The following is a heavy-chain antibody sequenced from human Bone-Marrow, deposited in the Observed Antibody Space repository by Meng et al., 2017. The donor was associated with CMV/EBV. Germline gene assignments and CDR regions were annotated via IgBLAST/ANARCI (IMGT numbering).Heavy chain of an antibody. V-gene: IGHV4-4*07. Sequence: CTGSGGSISSYYWSWSRQPAGKGLEWIGRIYTSGSTNYNPSLKSRVTMSVDTSKNQFSLKLSSVTAADTAVYYCARDLRPGPGEFDYWGQGTLVTVSS. CDR2: IYTSGST. D-gene: IGHD2-21*01. J-gene: IGHJ4*02. CDR1: GGSISSYY. CDR3: ARDLRPGPGEFDY.